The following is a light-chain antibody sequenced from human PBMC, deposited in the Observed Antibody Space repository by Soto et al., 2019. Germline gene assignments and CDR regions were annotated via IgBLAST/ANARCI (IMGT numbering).Light chain of an antibody. CDR1: SSDVGSYNL. J-gene: IGLJ2*01. Sequence: QSALTQPASVSGSPGQSITISCTGTSSDVGSYNLVSWYQQHPGKATKLMIYEGSKRPSGVSNRFSGSKSGNTASLTISGLKAEDEADYYCCSYAGSSTFDVVFGGGTKLTVL. V-gene: IGLV2-23*01. CDR2: EGS. CDR3: CSYAGSSTFDVV.